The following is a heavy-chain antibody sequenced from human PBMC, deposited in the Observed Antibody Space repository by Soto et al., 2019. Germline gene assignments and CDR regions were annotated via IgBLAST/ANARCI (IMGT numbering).Heavy chain of an antibody. CDR3: ARDSYGDYERGDDAFDI. V-gene: IGHV4-31*03. CDR2: IYYSGST. J-gene: IGHJ3*02. Sequence: QVQLQESGPGLVKPSQTLSLTCTVSGGSISSGGYYWSWIRQHPGKGLEWIGYIYYSGSTYYNPSLKGRVTISVDTSKDQFVLKLSSVTAGDTAVYYCARDSYGDYERGDDAFDIWGQGTMVTVSS. CDR1: GGSISSGGYY. D-gene: IGHD4-17*01.